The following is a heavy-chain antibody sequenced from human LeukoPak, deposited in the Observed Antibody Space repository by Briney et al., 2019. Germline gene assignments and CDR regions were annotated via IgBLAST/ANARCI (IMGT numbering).Heavy chain of an antibody. V-gene: IGHV4-34*01. CDR1: GGSFSGYY. D-gene: IGHD1-26*01. CDR3: ARGRRLSIVGATYYFDY. J-gene: IGHJ4*02. CDR2: INHSGST. Sequence: PSETLSLTCAVYGGSFSGYYWSWIRQPPGKGLEWIGEINHSGSTNYNPSLKSRVTISVDTSKNQFSLKLSSVTAADTAVYYCARGRRLSIVGATYYFDYWGQGTLVTVSS.